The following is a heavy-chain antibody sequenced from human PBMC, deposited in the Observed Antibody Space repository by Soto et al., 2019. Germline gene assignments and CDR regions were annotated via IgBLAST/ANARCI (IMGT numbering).Heavy chain of an antibody. Sequence: QVQLQESGPGLVKPSETLSLTCNVSGRSVSNSDFYWSWIRQPPGKGLEWIGYIYYNGRTNYNPSLKRRVTISLDTSKNQFSLELTSVTAADTXXXXXXRDHVVSAVSFDHWGQGTLXTVSS. CDR1: GRSVSNSDFY. D-gene: IGHD2-2*01. V-gene: IGHV4-61*08. CDR3: XRDHVVSAVSFDH. CDR2: IYYNGRT. J-gene: IGHJ4*02.